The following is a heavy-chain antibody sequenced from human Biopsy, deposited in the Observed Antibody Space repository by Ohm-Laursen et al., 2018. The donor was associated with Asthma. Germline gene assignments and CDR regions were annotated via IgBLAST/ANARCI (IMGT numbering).Heavy chain of an antibody. CDR3: ARGWNCGGDCYSLDS. CDR2: TNERGVT. Sequence: SGTLSLTCHVYPGSFSGFFWTWIRQSPGKGLEWIGETNERGVTNNNPSLKSRVIISIDTYWNRVSLKLTSVTAADTAVYYCARGWNCGGDCYSLDSWGQGTLVTVSS. D-gene: IGHD2-21*02. CDR1: PGSFSGFF. J-gene: IGHJ4*02. V-gene: IGHV4-34*01.